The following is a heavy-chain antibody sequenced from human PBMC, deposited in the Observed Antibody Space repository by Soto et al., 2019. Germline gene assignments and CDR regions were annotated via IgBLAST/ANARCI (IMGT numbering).Heavy chain of an antibody. J-gene: IGHJ4*02. D-gene: IGHD5-18*01. CDR1: GYTFTSYG. CDR3: ASSLLVGYGLEGESD. Sequence: QVQLVQSGAEEKKPGASVKVSCKASGYTFTSYGISWVRQAPGQGLEWMGWISAYNGNTSYAQKLQGRVTMTTDTPTSTAYMELRSLRSDDTAVYYCASSLLVGYGLEGESDWGQGTLVTVSS. CDR2: ISAYNGNT. V-gene: IGHV1-18*01.